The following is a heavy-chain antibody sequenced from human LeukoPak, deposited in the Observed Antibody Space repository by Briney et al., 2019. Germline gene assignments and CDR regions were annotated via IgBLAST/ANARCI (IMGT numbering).Heavy chain of an antibody. CDR2: ISGSGGST. V-gene: IGHV3-23*01. D-gene: IGHD3-10*01. Sequence: GGSLRLSCAASGFTFSSYAMSWVRQAPGKGLEWVSAISGSGGSTYYADSVKGRFTISRDNSNNTLYLQMNSLRAEDTAVYYCAKVISLLWFGEFDYWGQGTLVTVSS. J-gene: IGHJ4*02. CDR1: GFTFSSYA. CDR3: AKVISLLWFGEFDY.